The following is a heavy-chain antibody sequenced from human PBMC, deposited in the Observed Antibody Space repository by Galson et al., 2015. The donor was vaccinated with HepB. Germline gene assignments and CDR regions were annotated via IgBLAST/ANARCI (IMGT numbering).Heavy chain of an antibody. V-gene: IGHV6-1*01. Sequence: NWIRQSPSRGLEWLGRTYFRSQWRIDYSVSVKSRITINADTSQNQFSLHLNSMTPEDTAVYYCAYGSDVWGQGTTVIVSS. CDR3: AYGSDV. CDR2: TYFRSQWRI. J-gene: IGHJ6*02.